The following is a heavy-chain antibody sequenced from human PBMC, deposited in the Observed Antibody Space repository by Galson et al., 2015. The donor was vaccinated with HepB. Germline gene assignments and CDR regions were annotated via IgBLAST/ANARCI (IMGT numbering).Heavy chain of an antibody. CDR3: ARQNQYCSSTSCHFQH. CDR1: GYSFTSYW. J-gene: IGHJ1*01. D-gene: IGHD2-2*01. CDR2: IYPGDSDT. V-gene: IGHV5-51*01. Sequence: QSGAEVKKPGESLKISCKGSGYSFTSYWIGWVRQMPGKGLEWMGIIYPGDSDTRYSPSFQGQVTISADKSISTAYLQWSSLKASDTAMYYCARQNQYCSSTSCHFQHWGQGTLVTVPS.